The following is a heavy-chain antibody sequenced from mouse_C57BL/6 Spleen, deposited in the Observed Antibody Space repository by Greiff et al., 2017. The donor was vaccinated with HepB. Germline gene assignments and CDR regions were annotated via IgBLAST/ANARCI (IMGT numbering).Heavy chain of an antibody. D-gene: IGHD1-1*01. CDR2: IDPEDGDT. CDR3: TYYYGSSYVFYFDY. Sequence: EVQLQQSGAELVRPGASVKLSCTASGFNIKDYYMHWVKQRPEQGLEWIGRIDPEDGDTEYAPKFQGKATMTADTSSNTAYLQLSSLTSEDTAVYYCTYYYGSSYVFYFDYWGQGTTLTVSS. J-gene: IGHJ2*01. V-gene: IGHV14-1*01. CDR1: GFNIKDYY.